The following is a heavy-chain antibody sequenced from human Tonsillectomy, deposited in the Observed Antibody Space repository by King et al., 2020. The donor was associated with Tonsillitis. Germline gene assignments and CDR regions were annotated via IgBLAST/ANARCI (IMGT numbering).Heavy chain of an antibody. J-gene: IGHJ4*02. CDR1: GYTFTSYG. CDR3: ARVEDIVGATDDY. CDR2: ISAYNGNT. D-gene: IGHD1-26*01. V-gene: IGHV1-18*01. Sequence: QLVQSGAEVKKPGASVKVSCKASGYTFTSYGISWVRQAPGQGLEWMGWISAYNGNTNYAQKLQGRVTMTTDTSTSTAYTELRGLRSDDTAVYYCARVEDIVGATDDYWGQGTLVTVSS.